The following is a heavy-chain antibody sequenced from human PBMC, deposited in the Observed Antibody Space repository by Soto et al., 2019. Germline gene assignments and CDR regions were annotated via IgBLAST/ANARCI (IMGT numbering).Heavy chain of an antibody. J-gene: IGHJ4*02. CDR2: IYHSGST. V-gene: IGHV4-30-2*01. D-gene: IGHD2-15*01. Sequence: QLQLQESGSGLVKPSQTLSLTCAVSGGSISSGGYSWSWIRQPPGKGLEWIGYIYHSGSTYYNPCHKSRVTILVDRSKKQFSLKMSSVTAADTAVYYCARGEVVALGYWGQGTLVTVSS. CDR3: ARGEVVALGY. CDR1: GGSISSGGYS.